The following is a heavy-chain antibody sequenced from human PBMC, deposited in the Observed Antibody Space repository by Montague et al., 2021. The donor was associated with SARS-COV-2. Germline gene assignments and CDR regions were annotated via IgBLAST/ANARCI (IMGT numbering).Heavy chain of an antibody. CDR2: IYYSGNT. CDR3: SRRFTGGCSCHASH. V-gene: IGHV4-39*01. Sequence: IYYSGNTYHNPSLKSRVSISVDTSKSQLSLKVMSVTAADTAVYYCSRRFTGGCSCHASHWGQGTMVIVSS. J-gene: IGHJ4*02. D-gene: IGHD2-8*02.